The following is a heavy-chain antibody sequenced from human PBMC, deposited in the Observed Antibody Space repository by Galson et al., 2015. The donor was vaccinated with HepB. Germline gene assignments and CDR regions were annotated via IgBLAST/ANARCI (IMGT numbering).Heavy chain of an antibody. CDR3: ARGEPHCSSTSCYPLGFDY. CDR2: IIPIFGTT. Sequence: SVKVSCKASGGTFSSYAISWVRQAPGQGLEWMGGIIPIFGTTNYAQKFQGRVTITADESTSTAYMELSSLRSEDTAVYYCARGEPHCSSTSCYPLGFDYWGQGTLVTVSS. D-gene: IGHD2-2*01. J-gene: IGHJ4*02. V-gene: IGHV1-69*13. CDR1: GGTFSSYA.